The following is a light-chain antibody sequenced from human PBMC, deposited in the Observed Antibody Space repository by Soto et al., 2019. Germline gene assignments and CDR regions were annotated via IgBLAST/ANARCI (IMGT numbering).Light chain of an antibody. CDR1: SSNIGAGYD. J-gene: IGLJ2*01. Sequence: QSVLTQPPSESGAPGQTVTICCTGSSSNIGAGYDVHWYQQLPGTAPKLLIYGNSNRPSGVPDRFSGSKSGTSASLAITGLQAEDEADYYCQSYDSSLSGYVVFGGGTKVTVL. CDR2: GNS. V-gene: IGLV1-40*01. CDR3: QSYDSSLSGYVV.